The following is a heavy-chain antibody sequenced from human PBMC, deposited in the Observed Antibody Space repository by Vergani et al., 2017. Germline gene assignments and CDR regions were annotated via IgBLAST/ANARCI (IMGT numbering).Heavy chain of an antibody. CDR2: IYTSGST. J-gene: IGHJ4*02. CDR3: ARGSPRGYSRR. Sequence: QVQLQESGPGLVKPSQTLSLTCTVSGGSISSGSYYWSWIRQPAGKGLELIGRIYTSGSTNYNPSLKSRVTISVDTSKNQFSLKLSSVTAADTAVYYCARGSPRGYSRRWGQGTRVTVSS. CDR1: GGSISSGSYY. V-gene: IGHV4-61*02. D-gene: IGHD6-13*01.